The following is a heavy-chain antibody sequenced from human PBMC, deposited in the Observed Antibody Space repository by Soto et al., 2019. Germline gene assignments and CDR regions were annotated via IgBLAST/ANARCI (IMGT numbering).Heavy chain of an antibody. V-gene: IGHV3-9*01. D-gene: IGHD1-26*01. CDR3: AKWGKTSIVGATTTYYYGMAV. J-gene: IGHJ6*02. Sequence: GGSLRLSYAASGFTFDDYAMHWVRQAPGKGLEWVSGISWNSGSIGYADSVKGRFTISRDNAKNSLYLQMNSLRAEDTALYYCAKWGKTSIVGATTTYYYGMAVWGQGTTVTVSS. CDR2: ISWNSGSI. CDR1: GFTFDDYA.